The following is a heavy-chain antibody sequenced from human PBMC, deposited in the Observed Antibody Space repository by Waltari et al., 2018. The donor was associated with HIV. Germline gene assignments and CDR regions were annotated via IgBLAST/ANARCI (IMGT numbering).Heavy chain of an antibody. V-gene: IGHV3-7*01. CDR2: IKPDGSET. CDR3: AREYFYESSGYYYRSTFDY. D-gene: IGHD3-22*01. Sequence: SWVRQAPGKGLEWVANIKPDGSETYYVDSVKGRFTISRDNAKTSLYLQMNSLRAEDTAVYFCAREYFYESSGYYYRSTFDYWGQGTLVTVSS. J-gene: IGHJ4*02.